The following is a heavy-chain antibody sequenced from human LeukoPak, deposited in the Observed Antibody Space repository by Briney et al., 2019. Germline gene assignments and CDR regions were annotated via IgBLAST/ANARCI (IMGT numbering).Heavy chain of an antibody. V-gene: IGHV4-61*02. J-gene: IGHJ4*02. CDR1: GGSISSGSYY. D-gene: IGHD1/OR15-1a*01. Sequence: PSQTLSLTCTVSGGSISSGSYYWSWIRQPAGKGLEWIGRIYTSGSTNYNPSLKSRVTISVDTSKNQFSLKLSSVTAADTAVYSCARGLYWNNDCWGQGTLVTVSS. CDR3: ARGLYWNNDC. CDR2: IYTSGST.